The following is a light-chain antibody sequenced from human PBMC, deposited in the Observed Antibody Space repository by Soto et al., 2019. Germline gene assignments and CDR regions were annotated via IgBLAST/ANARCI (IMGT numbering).Light chain of an antibody. CDR2: GAS. V-gene: IGKV3-20*01. J-gene: IGKJ4*01. CDR3: QQYNNWPLT. CDR1: QSVSSSY. Sequence: EIVLTQSPGTLSLSPGERATLSCRASQSVSSSYLAWYQQKPGQAPRLLIYGASSRATGIPDRFSGSGSGTEFTLTISNLQSEDFAVYYCQQYNNWPLTFGGGAKV.